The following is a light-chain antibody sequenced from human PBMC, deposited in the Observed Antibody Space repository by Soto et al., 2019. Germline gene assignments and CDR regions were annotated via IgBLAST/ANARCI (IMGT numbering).Light chain of an antibody. CDR1: QGIRND. Sequence: DIQMTQFPSSLSASVGDRVTITCRASQGIRNDLAWYQQKPGKATKRLIYAASSLQSGVPSRFSGSGSGTEFTLAISSLQPEDFATFYYLQHSTYLLTFGQGTKVEIK. J-gene: IGKJ1*01. V-gene: IGKV1-17*01. CDR3: LQHSTYLLT. CDR2: AAS.